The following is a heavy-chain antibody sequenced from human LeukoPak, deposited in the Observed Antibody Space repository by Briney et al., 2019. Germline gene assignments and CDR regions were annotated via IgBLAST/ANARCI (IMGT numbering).Heavy chain of an antibody. CDR3: AKDGSGSYYLPYSSFDY. V-gene: IGHV3-23*01. D-gene: IGHD3-10*01. CDR1: GFTFSSSA. Sequence: GGSLRLSCAASGFTFSSSAMSWVRQPPGRGREGVSAVSGSGGDTYYADSVKGRFTISRDNSKNTLYLQMKSLRAEDTAVYYCAKDGSGSYYLPYSSFDYWGQGTLVTVSS. J-gene: IGHJ4*02. CDR2: VSGSGGDT.